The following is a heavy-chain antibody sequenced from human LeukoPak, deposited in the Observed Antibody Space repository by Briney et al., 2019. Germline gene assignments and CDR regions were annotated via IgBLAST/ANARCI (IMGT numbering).Heavy chain of an antibody. J-gene: IGHJ4*02. D-gene: IGHD1-26*01. CDR2: IIPIFGTA. Sequence: SSVKVSCKASGGTFSSYAISWVRQAPGQGLEWMGRIIPIFGTANYAQKFQGRVTITTDESTSTAYMELSSLRSEDTAAYYCARHLVGATQHLDYWGQGTLVTVSS. CDR3: ARHLVGATQHLDY. CDR1: GGTFSSYA. V-gene: IGHV1-69*05.